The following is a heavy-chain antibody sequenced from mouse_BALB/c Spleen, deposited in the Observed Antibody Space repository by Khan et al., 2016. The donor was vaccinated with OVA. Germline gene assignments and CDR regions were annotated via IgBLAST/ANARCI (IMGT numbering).Heavy chain of an antibody. V-gene: IGHV3-6*02. J-gene: IGHJ1*01. CDR3: AGGGVVVPYWYFDV. D-gene: IGHD1-1*01. Sequence: EVQLQESGPGLVKPSQSLSLTCSVTGYSITGGYSWSWIRQFPGNKLEWMGYISYDGSNNYNPSLKNRISITRDTSKNLFFLKLTSVTTEDTGTYCAAGGGVVVPYWYFDVGGAGTTATGAS. CDR2: ISYDGSN. CDR1: GYSITGGYS.